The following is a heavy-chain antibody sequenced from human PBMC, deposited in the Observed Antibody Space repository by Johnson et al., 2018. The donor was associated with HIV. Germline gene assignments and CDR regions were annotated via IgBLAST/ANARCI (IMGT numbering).Heavy chain of an antibody. Sequence: QVQLVESGGGVVQPGRSLRLSCAASGFTFSSYAMHWVRQAPGKGLEWISVIYSGGSTYYADSMKGRFTISRDNSKNTLYLQMNSLRAEDTAVYYCARLTWDQNRGWDAFDIWGQGTMVTVSS. D-gene: IGHD1-26*01. CDR3: ARLTWDQNRGWDAFDI. CDR2: IYSGGST. V-gene: IGHV3-NL1*01. J-gene: IGHJ3*02. CDR1: GFTFSSYA.